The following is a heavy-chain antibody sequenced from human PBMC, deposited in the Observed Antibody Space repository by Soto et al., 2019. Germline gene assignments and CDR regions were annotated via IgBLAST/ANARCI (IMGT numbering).Heavy chain of an antibody. CDR2: IKQDGSEK. Sequence: PGGSLRLSCAASGFTFSSYWMSWVRQAPGKGLEWVANIKQDGSEKYYVDSVKGRFTISRDNAKNSLYLQMNSLRAEDTAVYYCAREASPARDDYGDYAGGYYYYYYGMDVWGQGTTVTVSS. V-gene: IGHV3-7*05. CDR1: GFTFSSYW. J-gene: IGHJ6*02. CDR3: AREASPARDDYGDYAGGYYYYYYGMDV. D-gene: IGHD4-17*01.